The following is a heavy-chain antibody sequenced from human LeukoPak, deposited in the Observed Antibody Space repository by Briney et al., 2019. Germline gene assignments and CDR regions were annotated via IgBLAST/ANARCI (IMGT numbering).Heavy chain of an antibody. CDR1: GYTFTNYG. CDR2: ISAYTGNT. Sequence: ASVKVSCKASGYTFTNYGISWVRQAPGQGLEWMGWISAYTGNTNYAQKLQGRVTMTTDTSTSTGYMELRSLRSDDTAVYYCARGASYYGSGRPHYFDYWGQGTLVTVSS. V-gene: IGHV1-18*01. J-gene: IGHJ4*02. CDR3: ARGASYYGSGRPHYFDY. D-gene: IGHD3-10*01.